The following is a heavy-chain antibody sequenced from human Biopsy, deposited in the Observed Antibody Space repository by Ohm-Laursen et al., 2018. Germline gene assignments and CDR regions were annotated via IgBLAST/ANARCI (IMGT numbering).Heavy chain of an antibody. V-gene: IGHV3-74*03. J-gene: IGHJ4*02. Sequence: GSLRLSCAASGFTFSNYWMHWVRQPPGEGLVWVSRIKSDGTTMYADFVRGRFTLSRDNEKNTLDLQMNGLTVEDTAVYYCVGDGNYRLDQWGQGTLVTVSS. CDR3: VGDGNYRLDQ. D-gene: IGHD1-7*01. CDR2: IKSDGTT. CDR1: GFTFSNYW.